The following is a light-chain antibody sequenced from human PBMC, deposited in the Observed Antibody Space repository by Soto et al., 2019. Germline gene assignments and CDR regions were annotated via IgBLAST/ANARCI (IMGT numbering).Light chain of an antibody. CDR3: QQYGSSWT. Sequence: EIVLTQSPGTLSLSPGERATLSCRASQSITSGYLAWYQQKPGQAPRLLIYGASSRATGIPDRFSGSGSGTDFTLTISRLEPEDFAVYYCQQYGSSWTFGQGTKVEIE. CDR1: QSITSGY. J-gene: IGKJ1*01. V-gene: IGKV3-20*01. CDR2: GAS.